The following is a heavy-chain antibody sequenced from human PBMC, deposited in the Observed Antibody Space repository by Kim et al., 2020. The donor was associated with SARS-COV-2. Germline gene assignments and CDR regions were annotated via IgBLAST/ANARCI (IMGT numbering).Heavy chain of an antibody. D-gene: IGHD1-26*01. V-gene: IGHV3-33*01. CDR1: KFIFSDYG. Sequence: GGSLRLSCAASKFIFSDYGMHWVRQAPGKGLEWVAVIWYDGSNRYYADSVKGRFTISRDNSKNTLYLQMNSLRADDTAVYYCVRGYRGSYSRNKKDYWGQGTLVTVSS. J-gene: IGHJ4*02. CDR2: IWYDGSNR. CDR3: VRGYRGSYSRNKKDY.